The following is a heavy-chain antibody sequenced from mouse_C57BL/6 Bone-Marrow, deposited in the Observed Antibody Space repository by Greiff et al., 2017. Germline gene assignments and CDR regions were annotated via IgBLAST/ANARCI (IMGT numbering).Heavy chain of an antibody. Sequence: QVHVKQSGAELVRPGASVKLSCKASGYTFTDYYINWVKQRPGQGLEWIARIYPGSGNTYYNEKFKGKATLTAEKSSSTAYMQLSSLTSEDSAVYFCAKNSYDFYAMDYWGQGTSVTVSS. V-gene: IGHV1-76*01. CDR2: IYPGSGNT. CDR3: AKNSYDFYAMDY. J-gene: IGHJ4*01. CDR1: GYTFTDYY. D-gene: IGHD2-13*01.